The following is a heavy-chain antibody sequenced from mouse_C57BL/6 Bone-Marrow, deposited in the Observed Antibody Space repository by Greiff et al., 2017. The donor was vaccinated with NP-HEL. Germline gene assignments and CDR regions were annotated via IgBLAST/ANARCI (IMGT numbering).Heavy chain of an antibody. D-gene: IGHD1-1*01. CDR2: IYPRDGST. Sequence: VQLQESDAELVKPGASVKISCKVSGYTFTDHTIHWMKQRPEQGLEWIGYIYPRDGSTKYNEKFKGKATLTADKSSSTAYMQLNSLTSEDSAVYFCARRALYYYGSSYWYFDVWGTGTTVTVSS. J-gene: IGHJ1*03. V-gene: IGHV1-78*01. CDR1: GYTFTDHT. CDR3: ARRALYYYGSSYWYFDV.